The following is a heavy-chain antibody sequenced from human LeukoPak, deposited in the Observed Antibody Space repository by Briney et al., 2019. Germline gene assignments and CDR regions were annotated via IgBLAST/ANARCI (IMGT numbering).Heavy chain of an antibody. CDR2: INPNSGGT. V-gene: IGHV1-2*06. CDR3: ARDSDHYDSSDFDY. J-gene: IGHJ4*02. CDR1: GYTFTGYY. D-gene: IGHD3-22*01. Sequence: ASVKVSCKASGYTFTGYYMHWVRQAPGQGLEWMGRINPNSGGTNYAQKFQGRVTMTRDTSISTAYMELSRLRSDDTAVYYCARDSDHYDSSDFDYWGQGTLVTVSS.